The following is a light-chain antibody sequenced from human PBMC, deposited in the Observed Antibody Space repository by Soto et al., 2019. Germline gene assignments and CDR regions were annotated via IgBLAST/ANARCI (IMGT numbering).Light chain of an antibody. CDR1: QRVSSGY. V-gene: IGKV3D-20*02. J-gene: IGKJ5*01. Sequence: EIVLTQSPGTLSLSPGERATLSCRASQRVSSGYLAWYQQKPGQAPRLLIYDASNRATGIPDRFSGSGSGTDFTLTISRLEPEDFAIYYCQQRSNWPPITFGQGTRLEIK. CDR2: DAS. CDR3: QQRSNWPPIT.